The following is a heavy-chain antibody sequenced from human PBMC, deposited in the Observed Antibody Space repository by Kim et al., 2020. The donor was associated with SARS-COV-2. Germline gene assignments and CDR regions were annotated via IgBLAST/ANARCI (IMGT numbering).Heavy chain of an antibody. J-gene: IGHJ4*02. D-gene: IGHD2-2*01. Sequence: SETLSLTCTVSGGSISSSSYYWGWIRQPPGKGLEWIGSIYYSGSTYYNPSLKSRVTISVDTSKNQFSLKLSSVTAADTAVYYCARQVAGYIVVVSAPLFFDDWGQGTLVTVSS. CDR1: GGSISSSSYY. CDR3: ARQVAGYIVVVSAPLFFDD. V-gene: IGHV4-39*01. CDR2: IYYSGST.